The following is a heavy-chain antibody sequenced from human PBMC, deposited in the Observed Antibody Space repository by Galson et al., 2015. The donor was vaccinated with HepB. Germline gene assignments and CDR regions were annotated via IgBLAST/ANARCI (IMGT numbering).Heavy chain of an antibody. J-gene: IGHJ5*02. CDR3: ARSATVTTYPNWFDP. D-gene: IGHD4-11*01. Sequence: PALVKPTQTLTLTCTFSGFSLSTSGMCVSWIRQPPGKALEWLARIDWDDDKYYSTSLKTRLTISKDTSKNQVVLTMTNMDPVDTATYYCARSATVTTYPNWFDPWGQGTLVTVSS. CDR1: GFSLSTSGMC. V-gene: IGHV2-70*11. CDR2: IDWDDDK.